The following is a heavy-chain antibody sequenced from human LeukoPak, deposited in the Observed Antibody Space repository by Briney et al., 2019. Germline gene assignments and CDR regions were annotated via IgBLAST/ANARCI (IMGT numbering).Heavy chain of an antibody. CDR2: IKQDGSEK. Sequence: GGSLRLSCAASGFTFSSYWMSWVRQAPGKGLEWVGNIKQDGSEKYYVDSVKGRFTVSRDNAKSSLYLLMNSLRADDTAVYYCARGADWAFDFWGQGTPVTVSS. D-gene: IGHD3-9*01. CDR1: GFTFSSYW. V-gene: IGHV3-7*05. CDR3: ARGADWAFDF. J-gene: IGHJ4*02.